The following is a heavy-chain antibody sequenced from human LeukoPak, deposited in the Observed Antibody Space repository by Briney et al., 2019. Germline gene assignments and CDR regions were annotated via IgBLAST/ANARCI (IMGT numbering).Heavy chain of an antibody. V-gene: IGHV3-48*01. D-gene: IGHD6-6*01. J-gene: IGHJ4*02. CDR2: ISSSSTTI. CDR3: AKDRREYGSSWPHSNFDY. CDR1: GFTFSIYS. Sequence: GGSLRLSCAVSGFTFSIYSMTWVRQAPGKGLEWVSYISSSSTTISYADSVKGRFTISRDNSKNTLYLQMNSLRAEDTAVYYCAKDRREYGSSWPHSNFDYWGQGTLVTVSS.